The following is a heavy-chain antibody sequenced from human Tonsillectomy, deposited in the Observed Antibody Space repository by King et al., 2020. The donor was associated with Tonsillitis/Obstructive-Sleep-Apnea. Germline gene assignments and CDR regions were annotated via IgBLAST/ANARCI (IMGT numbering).Heavy chain of an antibody. CDR1: GYTFTNYG. CDR3: ARDSMSHYYDSSGYYPFEN. Sequence: QLVQSGAEVKKPGASVKVSCKASGYTFTNYGISWVRQAPGQGLEWMGWISAYNGDTNYAQKLQGRVTMTTDTSTSTAYMELRSLRSDDTAVYYCARDSMSHYYDSSGYYPFENWGQGTLVTVSS. CDR2: ISAYNGDT. V-gene: IGHV1-18*01. J-gene: IGHJ4*02. D-gene: IGHD3-22*01.